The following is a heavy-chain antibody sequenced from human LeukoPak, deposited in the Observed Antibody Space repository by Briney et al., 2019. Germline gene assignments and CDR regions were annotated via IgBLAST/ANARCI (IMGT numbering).Heavy chain of an antibody. J-gene: IGHJ4*02. V-gene: IGHV4-34*01. CDR1: GVSFGGYF. D-gene: IGHD1-26*01. CDR2: ISHSGST. Sequence: PSVLLWFTCAVYGVSFGGYFWRWVRQPPGKGLEWIGEISHSGSTNYNPSLKSRVTISLDTSKNQFSLKLSSVTAADRAGYYCTGRVAAPTIDYWGQGTLVIVSS. CDR3: TGRVAAPTIDY.